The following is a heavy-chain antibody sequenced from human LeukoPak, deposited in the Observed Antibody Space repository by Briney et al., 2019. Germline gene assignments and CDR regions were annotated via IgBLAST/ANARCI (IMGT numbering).Heavy chain of an antibody. J-gene: IGHJ4*02. V-gene: IGHV3-30*18. CDR3: AKAHMTLLRGPFDF. CDR1: GFIFSTYG. D-gene: IGHD3-10*01. CDR2: ISHDGSNQ. Sequence: PGGSLRLSCAASGFIFSTYGIHWVRQAPGKGLEWVTVISHDGSNQFYAASVRGRFTISRDNSKNTVYLQMNSLRAEDTAVYYCAKAHMTLLRGPFDFWGQGTLVTVSS.